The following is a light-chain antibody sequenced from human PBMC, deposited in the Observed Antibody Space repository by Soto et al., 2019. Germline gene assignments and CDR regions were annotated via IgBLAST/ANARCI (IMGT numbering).Light chain of an antibody. CDR1: SGDVGGYDY. CDR2: EVT. J-gene: IGLJ1*01. V-gene: IGLV2-14*01. CDR3: SSHTSGSTRV. Sequence: QSALTQSASVSGSPGQSIAISCTGTSGDVGGYDYVSWYQQHPDKAPKLMIYEVTKRPSWVSNRFSGSKSGNTASLTISGLQPEDEADYYCSSHTSGSTRVFGSGTKLTVL.